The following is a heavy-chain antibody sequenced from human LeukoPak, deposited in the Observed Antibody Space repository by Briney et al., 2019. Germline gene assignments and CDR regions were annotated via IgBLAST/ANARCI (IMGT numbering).Heavy chain of an antibody. D-gene: IGHD3-22*01. CDR1: GGTFSSYA. CDR3: ARGGHYYDSSGPVNY. Sequence: ASVTVSCKASGGTFSSYAISWVRQAPGQGLEWMGGIIPIFGTANYAQKFQGRVTITADESTSTAYMELSSLRSEDTAVYYCARGGHYYDSSGPVNYWGQGTLVTVSS. V-gene: IGHV1-69*13. J-gene: IGHJ4*02. CDR2: IIPIFGTA.